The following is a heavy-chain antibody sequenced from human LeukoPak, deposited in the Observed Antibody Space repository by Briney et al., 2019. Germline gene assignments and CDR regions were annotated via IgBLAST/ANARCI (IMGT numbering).Heavy chain of an antibody. J-gene: IGHJ4*02. D-gene: IGHD3-10*02. Sequence: GGSLRLSCVASGFTFTSSAMTWVRQAPGKGLEWVSVVGSTGGTTYYADSVKGRFTISRDNAKNTMILQMNNLRVEDTAVYYCAAVPGIIIAGYFASWGRGTLVAVSA. CDR3: AAVPGIIIAGYFAS. CDR1: GFTFTSSA. CDR2: VGSTGGTT. V-gene: IGHV3-23*01.